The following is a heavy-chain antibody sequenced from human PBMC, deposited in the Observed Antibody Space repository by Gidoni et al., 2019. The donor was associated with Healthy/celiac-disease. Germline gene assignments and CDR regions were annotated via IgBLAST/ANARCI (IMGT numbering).Heavy chain of an antibody. J-gene: IGHJ4*02. CDR2: IYYSGST. V-gene: IGHV4-59*01. CDR1: GGSISSYY. D-gene: IGHD2-15*01. CDR3: ARGGSVVVVAATLDY. Sequence: QVQLQESGPGLGKPSETLSLTCTVSGGSISSYYWSWIRQPPGKGLEWIGYIYYSGSTNYNPSLKSRVTISVDTSKNQFSLKLSSVTAADTAVYYCARGGSVVVVAATLDYWGQGTLVTVSS.